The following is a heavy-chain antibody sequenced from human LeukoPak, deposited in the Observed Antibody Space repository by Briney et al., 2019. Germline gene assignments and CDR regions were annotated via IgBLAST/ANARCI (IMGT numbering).Heavy chain of an antibody. V-gene: IGHV1-2*02. Sequence: ASVKVSCKASGYTFTSYGISWVRQAPGQGLEWMGWINPNSGGTNYAQKFQGRVTMTRDTSISTAYMELSRLRSDDTAVYYCAREIAAACIGYWGQGTLVTVSS. CDR3: AREIAAACIGY. CDR1: GYTFTSYG. J-gene: IGHJ4*02. CDR2: INPNSGGT. D-gene: IGHD6-13*01.